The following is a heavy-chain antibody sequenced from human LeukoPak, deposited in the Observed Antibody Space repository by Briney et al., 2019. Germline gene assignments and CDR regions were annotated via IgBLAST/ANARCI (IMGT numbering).Heavy chain of an antibody. CDR1: GGSINFYY. D-gene: IGHD6-13*01. CDR3: AGGIADPYSFDS. V-gene: IGHV4-4*07. CDR2: IYSTGST. Sequence: PSETLSLTCTVSGGSINFYYWSWIRQPAGKGLEWIGRIYSTGSTNYSPSLKSRVTMSVDESKNQFSLNLSSVTAADTAVYYCAGGIADPYSFDSWGQGTLVTVSS. J-gene: IGHJ4*02.